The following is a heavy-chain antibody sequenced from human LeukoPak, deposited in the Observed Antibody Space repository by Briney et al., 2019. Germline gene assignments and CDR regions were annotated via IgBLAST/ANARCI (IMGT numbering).Heavy chain of an antibody. CDR3: ARDLTSYSSGWFDAFDI. CDR1: GFTFSSYA. V-gene: IGHV3-30-3*01. CDR2: ISYDGSNK. Sequence: GGSLRLSCAASGFTFSSYAMHWVRQAPGKGLEWVAVISYDGSNKYYADSVKGRFTISRDNSKNTLYLQMNSLRAEDTAVYYCARDLTSYSSGWFDAFDIWGQGTMVTVSS. J-gene: IGHJ3*02. D-gene: IGHD6-19*01.